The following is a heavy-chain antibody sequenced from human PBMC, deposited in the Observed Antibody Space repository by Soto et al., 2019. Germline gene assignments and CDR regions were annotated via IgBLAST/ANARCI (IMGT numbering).Heavy chain of an antibody. CDR1: GGTFSSYP. CDR3: ARQGSHGYFREFDN. V-gene: IGHV1-69*06. D-gene: IGHD5-18*01. J-gene: IGHJ5*02. Sequence: QVQLVQSGAEVKKPVSSVKVACKASGGTFSSYPISWVRQAPGQGREWMGGTNGNLGTGNYAQKFQGRLTITTDKSTTTPYTELSSLRSEDMAVYYCARQGSHGYFREFDNWGQGTLVTASS. CDR2: TNGNLGTG.